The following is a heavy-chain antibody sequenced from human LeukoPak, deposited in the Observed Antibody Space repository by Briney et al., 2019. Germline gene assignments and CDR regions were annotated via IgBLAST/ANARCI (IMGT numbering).Heavy chain of an antibody. CDR2: IYHSGST. D-gene: IGHD3-22*01. Sequence: SETLSLTCAVSGYSISSGYYWGWIRQPPGKGLEWIGSIYHSGSTYYNPSLKSRVTISVDTSKNQFSLKLSSVTAADTDVYYCARTAMYYYDSSGYYHNWFDPWGPGTLVTVSS. J-gene: IGHJ5*02. CDR3: ARTAMYYYDSSGYYHNWFDP. CDR1: GYSISSGYY. V-gene: IGHV4-38-2*01.